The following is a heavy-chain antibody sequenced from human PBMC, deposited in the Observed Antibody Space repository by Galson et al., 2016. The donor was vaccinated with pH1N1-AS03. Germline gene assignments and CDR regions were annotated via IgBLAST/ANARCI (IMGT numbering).Heavy chain of an antibody. Sequence: SLRLSCAASGFTFNSYWMTWVRQAPGKGLEWVSSISVTGGSTYHADSVKGRFTISRDHSKNTLYLQMSSLRAEDTAVYYCAKDRSSWPPGWGSVDSWGQGTLVTVSS. D-gene: IGHD6-13*01. CDR2: ISVTGGST. J-gene: IGHJ4*02. CDR1: GFTFNSYW. CDR3: AKDRSSWPPGWGSVDS. V-gene: IGHV3-23*01.